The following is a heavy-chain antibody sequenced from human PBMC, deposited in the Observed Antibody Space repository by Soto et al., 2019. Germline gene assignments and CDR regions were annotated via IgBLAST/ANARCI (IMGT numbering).Heavy chain of an antibody. CDR3: ARQPEKAGIAAAGTGRGGYYYYYMDV. V-gene: IGHV4-59*08. Sequence: SETLSLTCTVSGGSISSYYWSWIRQPPGKGLEWIGYIYYSGSTNYNPSLKSRVTISVDTSKNQFSLKLSSVTAADTAVYYCARQPEKAGIAAAGTGRGGYYYYYMDVWGKGTTVTVSS. D-gene: IGHD6-13*01. CDR2: IYYSGST. CDR1: GGSISSYY. J-gene: IGHJ6*03.